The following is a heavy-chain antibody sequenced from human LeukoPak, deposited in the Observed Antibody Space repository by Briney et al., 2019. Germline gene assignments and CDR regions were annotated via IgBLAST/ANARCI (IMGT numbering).Heavy chain of an antibody. Sequence: GGSLRLSCAASGFTVSSNYMSWVRQAPGKGLEWVSVIYSGGSTYYADSVKGRFTISRDNSKNTLYLQMNSLRAEDTAVYYCAKDLMGVIAAAGTSSPDYWGQGTLVTVSS. CDR1: GFTVSSNY. J-gene: IGHJ4*02. D-gene: IGHD6-13*01. CDR2: IYSGGST. CDR3: AKDLMGVIAAAGTSSPDY. V-gene: IGHV3-53*01.